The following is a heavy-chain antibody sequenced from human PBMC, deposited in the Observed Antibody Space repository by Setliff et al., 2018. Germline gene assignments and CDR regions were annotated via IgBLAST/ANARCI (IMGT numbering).Heavy chain of an antibody. J-gene: IGHJ1*01. D-gene: IGHD3-10*01. V-gene: IGHV4-39*07. CDR1: GGSVSSTSHY. CDR2: VYYSGYT. CDR3: ARVDFTMIQGVLGL. Sequence: SETLSLTCNVSGGSVSSTSHYWGWIRQPPGKGMEWIGSVYYSGYTYYNPSLQSRVAISVDMSKNQFSMKLTSVTAADTAVYYCARVDFTMIQGVLGLWGQGTLVTVS.